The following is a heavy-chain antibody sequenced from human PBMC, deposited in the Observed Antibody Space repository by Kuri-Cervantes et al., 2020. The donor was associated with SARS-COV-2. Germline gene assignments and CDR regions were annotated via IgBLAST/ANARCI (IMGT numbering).Heavy chain of an antibody. CDR1: GYTFISYA. CDR2: INAGNGNT. J-gene: IGHJ4*02. CDR3: AKGHHSGAWRTDS. Sequence: ASVKVSCKASGYTFISYAMHWVRQAPGQRLEWMGWINAGNGNTKYSQKFQGRVTITRDTSADTAYMELSNLRSEDTAIYYCAKGHHSGAWRTDSWGQGTLVTVSS. V-gene: IGHV1-3*01. D-gene: IGHD3-10*01.